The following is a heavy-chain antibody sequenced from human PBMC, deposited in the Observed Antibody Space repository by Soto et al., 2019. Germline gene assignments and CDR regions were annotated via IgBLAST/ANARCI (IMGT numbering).Heavy chain of an antibody. J-gene: IGHJ5*02. CDR3: ARRHGGSSLYNWFDP. CDR2: IYYSGST. Sequence: QVQLQESGPGLVKPSQTLSLTCTVSGGSISSGGYYWSWIRQHPGKGLEWIGYIYYSGSTYYNPSLKSRVTISVDTSKNQFALQLSSVTAADTAVYYCARRHGGSSLYNWFDPWGQGTLVTVSS. D-gene: IGHD6-6*01. CDR1: GGSISSGGYY. V-gene: IGHV4-31*03.